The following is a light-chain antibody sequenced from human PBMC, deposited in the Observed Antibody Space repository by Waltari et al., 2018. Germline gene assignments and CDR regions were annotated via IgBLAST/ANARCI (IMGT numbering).Light chain of an antibody. CDR1: SSDVGGYNY. V-gene: IGLV2-14*01. CDR3: NSYTSSSTSYVV. J-gene: IGLJ2*01. CDR2: GVS. Sequence: QSALTQPAPVSGSPGQSITISCTGTSSDVGGYNYVSWYQQHPGKAPKLMIYGVSRRPSGVSNRFSGSKSGNTASLTISGLQAEDEADYYCNSYTSSSTSYVVFGGGTKLTVL.